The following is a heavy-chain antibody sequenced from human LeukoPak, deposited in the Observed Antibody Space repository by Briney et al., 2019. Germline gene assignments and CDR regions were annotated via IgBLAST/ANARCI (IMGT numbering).Heavy chain of an antibody. J-gene: IGHJ4*02. CDR2: IYHSGST. V-gene: IGHV4-30-2*01. Sequence: SQTLSLTCTVSGGSISSGGYYWSWIRQPPGKGLEWIGYIYHSGSTYYNPSLKSRVTISVDRSKNQFSLKLSSVTAADTAVYYCARDPSGPYCGGDCYKYFDYWGQGTLVTVSS. CDR1: GGSISSGGYY. CDR3: ARDPSGPYCGGDCYKYFDY. D-gene: IGHD2-21*01.